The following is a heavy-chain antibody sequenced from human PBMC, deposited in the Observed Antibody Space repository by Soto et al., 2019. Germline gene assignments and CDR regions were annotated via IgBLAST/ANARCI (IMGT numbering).Heavy chain of an antibody. CDR3: ARESEDLTSNFDY. CDR1: GFTFTRYS. J-gene: IGHJ4*02. Sequence: EVQLVESGGGLVKPGGSLRLSCAASGFTFTRYSMNWVRQAPGKGLEWVSSISSTTNYIYYGDSMKGRFTISRDNAKNSRYLEMHSLRAADTAVYDCARESEDLTSNFDYWGQGTLVTVSS. CDR2: ISSTTNYI. V-gene: IGHV3-21*06.